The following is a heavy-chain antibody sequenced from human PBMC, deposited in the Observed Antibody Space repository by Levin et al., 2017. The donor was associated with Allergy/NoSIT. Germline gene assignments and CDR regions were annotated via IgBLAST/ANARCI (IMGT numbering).Heavy chain of an antibody. Sequence: PSETLSLTCTVPGGSISSSSYYWGWIRQPPGKGLEYIGTIYYGGSTYYNPSLKSRVTISVDTSNNQFSLKLTSVTAADTAVYYCVRHSTTTVTSYFDYWGQGTLVTVSS. V-gene: IGHV4-39*01. CDR1: GGSISSSSYY. CDR2: IYYGGST. D-gene: IGHD4-17*01. CDR3: VRHSTTTVTSYFDY. J-gene: IGHJ4*02.